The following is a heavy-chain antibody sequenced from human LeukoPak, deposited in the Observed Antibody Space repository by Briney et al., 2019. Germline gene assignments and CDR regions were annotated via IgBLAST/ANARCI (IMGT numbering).Heavy chain of an antibody. Sequence: GGSLRLSCVASGFTFSDYYMSWIRQAPGKGLEWVSYISSSGSTIYYADSVKGRFTISRDNAKNSLYLQMNSLRAEDTAVYYCARDPFPSFWSGAFPPPPVWGKGTTVTVSS. CDR1: GFTFSDYY. V-gene: IGHV3-11*01. CDR3: ARDPFPSFWSGAFPPPPV. D-gene: IGHD3-3*01. J-gene: IGHJ6*04. CDR2: ISSSGSTI.